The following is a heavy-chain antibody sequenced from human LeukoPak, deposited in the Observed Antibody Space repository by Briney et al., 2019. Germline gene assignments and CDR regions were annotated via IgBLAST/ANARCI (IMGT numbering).Heavy chain of an antibody. CDR2: IYYSGST. Sequence: ASETLSLTCTVSGGSISSSSYYWGWIRQPPGKGLEWIGSIYYSGSTYYNPSLKSRVTISVDTSKNQFSLKLSSVTAADTAVYYCARYSEEGYCTNGVCYNFDYWGQGTLVTVSS. D-gene: IGHD2-8*01. V-gene: IGHV4-39*07. J-gene: IGHJ4*02. CDR1: GGSISSSSYY. CDR3: ARYSEEGYCTNGVCYNFDY.